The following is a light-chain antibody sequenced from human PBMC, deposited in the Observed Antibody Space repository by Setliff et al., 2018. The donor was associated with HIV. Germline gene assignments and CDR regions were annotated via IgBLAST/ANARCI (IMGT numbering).Light chain of an antibody. Sequence: QSVLTQPASVSGSPGQSITISCNGTSSDLGSYNLVSWYQEPPGKVPKLIIYEVSKRSSGLSNRLSGSKSGSTASLTISGLQAEDEGDYYCCSYTSSDTVVFGTGTKVTVL. V-gene: IGLV2-14*02. J-gene: IGLJ1*01. CDR1: SSDLGSYNL. CDR3: CSYTSSDTVV. CDR2: EVS.